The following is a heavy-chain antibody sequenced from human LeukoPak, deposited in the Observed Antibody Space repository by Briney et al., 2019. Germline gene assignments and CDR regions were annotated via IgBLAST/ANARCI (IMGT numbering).Heavy chain of an antibody. D-gene: IGHD2-15*01. CDR2: IDKKDNLYAT. Sequence: PGGSLRLSCTASGFTFSNAWMSWVRQAPGKGLEWVGHIDKKDNLYATAYAESVKGRFTISRDDSKDTAFLHMDSLKTEDTALYYCTRDRGTYNWFDPWGQGTLVTVSS. CDR3: TRDRGTYNWFDP. CDR1: GFTFSNAW. V-gene: IGHV3-73*01. J-gene: IGHJ5*02.